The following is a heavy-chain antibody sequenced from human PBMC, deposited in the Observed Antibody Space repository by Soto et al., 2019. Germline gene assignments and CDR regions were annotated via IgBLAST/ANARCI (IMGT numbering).Heavy chain of an antibody. D-gene: IGHD6-13*01. V-gene: IGHV1-3*01. CDR2: INGGNGNT. CDR3: ARDDSGYSSSWYIDDFNY. J-gene: IGHJ4*02. CDR1: GNTFPNYA. Sequence: QGQLVQSGAELKKPGASVKVSCKSSGNTFPNYAIHWVRQAPGQRPEWMGWINGGNGNTYYSEKFQGRVTFTRDTSASTVYMELSSLRSEDTAIYYCARDDSGYSSSWYIDDFNYWGQGALVTVSS.